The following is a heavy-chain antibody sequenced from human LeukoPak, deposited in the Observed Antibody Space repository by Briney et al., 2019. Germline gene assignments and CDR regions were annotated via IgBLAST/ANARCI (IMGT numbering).Heavy chain of an antibody. J-gene: IGHJ4*02. D-gene: IGHD3-9*01. CDR2: ISSSGNTI. Sequence: GGSLSLSCVASGFPFSDYYMSWIRQAPGKGLEWVSYISSSGNTIFYADSVKGRFTVSRDNAKNSLYLQMNSLRAEDTAVYYCARDLVSLGIGDFDSWGQGTLVTVSS. CDR1: GFPFSDYY. CDR3: ARDLVSLGIGDFDS. V-gene: IGHV3-11*01.